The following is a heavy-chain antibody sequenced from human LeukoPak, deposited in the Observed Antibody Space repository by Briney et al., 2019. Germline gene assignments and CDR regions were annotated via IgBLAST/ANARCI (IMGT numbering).Heavy chain of an antibody. J-gene: IGHJ4*02. CDR1: GFTFSSYW. Sequence: GGSLRLSCAASGFTFSSYWMSWVRQAPRKGLEWVANIKQDGSEKYYVDSVKGRFTISRDNSKNTLYLQMNSLRAEDTAVYYCAKEVNYYDSSGYRDYWGQGTLVTVSS. V-gene: IGHV3-7*03. D-gene: IGHD3-22*01. CDR2: IKQDGSEK. CDR3: AKEVNYYDSSGYRDY.